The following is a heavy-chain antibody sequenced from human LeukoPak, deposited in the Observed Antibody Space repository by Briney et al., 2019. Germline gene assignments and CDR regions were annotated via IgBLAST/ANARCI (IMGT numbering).Heavy chain of an antibody. CDR3: AKEGNVAVTTYDY. CDR1: GFTFSTCG. Sequence: GGSLRLSCAASGFTFSTCGMAWVRQTPGKGLEWVSSITTSGGGTYYADSVKGRFTISRDNSKNTLYLQMNSLRAEDTAVYYCAKEGNVAVTTYDYWGQGTLVTVSS. D-gene: IGHD2-21*02. J-gene: IGHJ4*02. CDR2: ITTSGGGT. V-gene: IGHV3-23*01.